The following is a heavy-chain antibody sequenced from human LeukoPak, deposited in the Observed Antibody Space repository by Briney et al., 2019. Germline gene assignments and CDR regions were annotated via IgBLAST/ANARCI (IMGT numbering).Heavy chain of an antibody. J-gene: IGHJ4*02. CDR1: GFTFSRYS. Sequence: GGSPRLSCAASGFTFSRYSMNWVRQAPGKGLEWVSCISSGSSYIYYADSVKGRFTISRDNARNSLYLEMNSLRAEDTAVYYRARDLGYYYDSSGSPGPVDYWGQGTLVTVSS. CDR2: ISSGSSYI. V-gene: IGHV3-21*01. CDR3: ARDLGYYYDSSGSPGPVDY. D-gene: IGHD3-22*01.